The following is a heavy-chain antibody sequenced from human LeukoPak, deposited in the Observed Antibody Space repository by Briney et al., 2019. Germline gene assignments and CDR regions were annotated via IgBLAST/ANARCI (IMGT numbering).Heavy chain of an antibody. Sequence: GESLRLSCAASGFTFSRHCMYWVRQAPGKELQWVANIKQDGSAKPYVDSVKGRFTISRDNAKNSLFLQMNSLRAEDTAVYYCARDNGWSADFWGQGTLVTVSS. J-gene: IGHJ4*02. V-gene: IGHV3-7*03. D-gene: IGHD2-15*01. CDR1: GFTFSRHC. CDR2: IKQDGSAK. CDR3: ARDNGWSADF.